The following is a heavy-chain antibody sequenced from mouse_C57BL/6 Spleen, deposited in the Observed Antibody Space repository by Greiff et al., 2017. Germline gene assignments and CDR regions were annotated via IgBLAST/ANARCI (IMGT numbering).Heavy chain of an antibody. Sequence: QVQLQQSGPELVKPGASVKISCKASGYAFSSSWMNWVKQRPGKGLEWIGRIYPGDGDTNYNGKFKGKATLTADTSSSTAYMQLSSLTSEDSAVYFCARGEGGYFDVWGTGTTVTVSS. V-gene: IGHV1-82*01. CDR1: GYAFSSSW. J-gene: IGHJ1*03. CDR3: ARGEGGYFDV. CDR2: IYPGDGDT.